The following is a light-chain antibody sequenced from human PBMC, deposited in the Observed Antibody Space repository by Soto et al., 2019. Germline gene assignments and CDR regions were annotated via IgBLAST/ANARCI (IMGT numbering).Light chain of an antibody. CDR2: YVS. CDR1: SSDVGGYNY. CDR3: SSYAGSYTWV. J-gene: IGLJ3*02. V-gene: IGLV2-11*01. Sequence: QSALTQPRSVSGSPGQSVTISCTGTSSDVGGYNYVSWYQQHPGKAPKLMIYYVSKRPSGVPDCFSGSKSGNTASLTISGLQAEDEADYYCSSYAGSYTWVFGGGTQLTVL.